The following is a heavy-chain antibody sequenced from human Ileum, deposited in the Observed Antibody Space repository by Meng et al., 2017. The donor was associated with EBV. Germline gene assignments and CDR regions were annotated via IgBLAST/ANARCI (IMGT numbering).Heavy chain of an antibody. D-gene: IGHD4-23*01. CDR1: GGSISSGGHS. CDR2: IQHSGST. V-gene: IGHV4-30-2*01. CDR3: ARAHPVVYFFDY. J-gene: IGHJ4*02. Sequence: LRRQAAGSGLVKPSQTLSLTCAVSGGSISSGGHSWSWIRQPPGKGLEWIGDIQHSGSTYYNPSLKSRVTISVDRSRNQFSLKLSSVTAADTAVYYCARAHPVVYFFDYWGQGTLVTVSS.